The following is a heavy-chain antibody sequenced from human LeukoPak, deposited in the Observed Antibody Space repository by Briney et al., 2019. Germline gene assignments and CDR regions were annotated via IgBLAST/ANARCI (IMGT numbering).Heavy chain of an antibody. CDR3: AKDIWFGELLGWYFDY. CDR1: GFTFSSYG. Sequence: GGSLRLSCAASGFTFSSYGMHWVRQAPGKGLEWVAVIWYDGSNKYYADSVKGRFTISRDNSKNTLYLQMNSLRAEDTAVYYCAKDIWFGELLGWYFDYWGQGTLVTVSS. D-gene: IGHD3-10*01. J-gene: IGHJ4*02. CDR2: IWYDGSNK. V-gene: IGHV3-33*06.